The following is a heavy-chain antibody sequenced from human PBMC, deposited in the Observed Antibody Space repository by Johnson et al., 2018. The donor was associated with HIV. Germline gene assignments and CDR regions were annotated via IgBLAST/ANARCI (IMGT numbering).Heavy chain of an antibody. D-gene: IGHD5-18*01. CDR2: ISYDGSNK. CDR3: ARVEQQLWLRGAFDI. V-gene: IGHV3-30*04. J-gene: IGHJ3*02. CDR1: GFTFSSYA. Sequence: QVQLVESGGGVVRPGRSLRLSCAASGFTFSSYAMHWVRQAPGKGLEWVAVISYDGSNKYYADSVKGRFTISRDNSKNTLYLQMNSLRAEDTAVYYCARVEQQLWLRGAFDIWGQGTMVTVSS.